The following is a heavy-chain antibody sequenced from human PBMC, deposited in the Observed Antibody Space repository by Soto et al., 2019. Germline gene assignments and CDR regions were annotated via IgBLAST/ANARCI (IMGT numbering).Heavy chain of an antibody. V-gene: IGHV4-59*01. CDR3: ARGLEYFFFQAEDGIRYVRSVSAFLLNRSSDL. J-gene: IGHJ2*01. CDR2: IYYSGST. Sequence: KGLEWIGYIYYSGSTNYNPSLKSRVTISVDTSKNQFSLKLSSVTAADTAVYYCARGLEYFFFQAEDGIRYVRSVSAFLLNRSSDL. D-gene: IGHD3-10*02.